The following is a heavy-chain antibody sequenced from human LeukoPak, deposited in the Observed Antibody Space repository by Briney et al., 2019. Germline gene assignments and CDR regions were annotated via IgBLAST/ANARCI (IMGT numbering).Heavy chain of an antibody. Sequence: SETLSLTCTVSGGSVYTSDFYCGWVRQPPGKGPEWISDIFYTGKTNYNPSRKSRVSISLDTSKKQFSLTLNSVTAADTAVYYCESVFDSWGQGTLVTVSS. CDR2: IFYTGKT. CDR1: GGSVYTSDFY. V-gene: IGHV4-39*07. J-gene: IGHJ4*02. CDR3: ESVFDS.